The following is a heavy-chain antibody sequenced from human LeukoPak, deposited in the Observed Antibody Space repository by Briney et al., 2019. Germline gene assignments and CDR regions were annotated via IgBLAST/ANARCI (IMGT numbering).Heavy chain of an antibody. CDR3: ASGWIRYSSGWSGIPFDY. J-gene: IGHJ4*02. Sequence: ASVKVSCKASGGTFSSYAISWVRQAPGQWLEWMGGIIPIFGTANYAQKFQGRVTITADESTSTAYMELSSLRSEDTAVYYCASGWIRYSSGWSGIPFDYWGQGTLVTVSS. V-gene: IGHV1-69*13. CDR1: GGTFSSYA. D-gene: IGHD6-19*01. CDR2: IIPIFGTA.